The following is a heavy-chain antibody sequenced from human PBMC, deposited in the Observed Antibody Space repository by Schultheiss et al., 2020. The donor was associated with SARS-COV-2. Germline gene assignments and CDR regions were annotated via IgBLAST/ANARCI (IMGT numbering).Heavy chain of an antibody. Sequence: ASVKVSCKASGYTFTTYGITWVRQAPGQGLEWMGWISVYNGNTNYAQKLQGRVTMTRDTSINTAYMELSRLRSDDTAVYYCARDQGVLRFLQWLLAQGGMDVWGQGTTVTVSS. CDR2: ISVYNGNT. CDR3: ARDQGVLRFLQWLLAQGGMDV. V-gene: IGHV1-18*04. J-gene: IGHJ6*02. D-gene: IGHD3-3*01. CDR1: GYTFTTYG.